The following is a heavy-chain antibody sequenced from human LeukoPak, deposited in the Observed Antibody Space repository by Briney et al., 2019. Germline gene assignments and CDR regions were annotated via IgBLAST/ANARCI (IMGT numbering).Heavy chain of an antibody. CDR1: GGSISSSSYY. CDR3: ASLIAVAGTIDY. J-gene: IGHJ4*02. CDR2: IYYSGST. D-gene: IGHD6-19*01. Sequence: PSETLSLTCTVSGGSISSSSYYWGWIRQPPGKGLEWIGSIYYSGSTYYNPSLKSRVTISVDTSKNQFSLKLSSVTAADTAVYYCASLIAVAGTIDYWGQGTLVTVSS. V-gene: IGHV4-39*07.